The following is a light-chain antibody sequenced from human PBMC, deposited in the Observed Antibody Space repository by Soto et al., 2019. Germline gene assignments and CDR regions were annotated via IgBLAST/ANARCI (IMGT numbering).Light chain of an antibody. J-gene: IGLJ3*02. V-gene: IGLV2-23*01. Sequence: QSVLTQPASVSGSPGQSITISCTGTSSDVGSHNLVSWYQQHPGKAPKIIISEDSKRPSGISNRFSGSKSGNTASLTISGLQAEDEADYYCCSYASGSTWVFGGGTQLTVL. CDR3: CSYASGSTWV. CDR2: EDS. CDR1: SSDVGSHNL.